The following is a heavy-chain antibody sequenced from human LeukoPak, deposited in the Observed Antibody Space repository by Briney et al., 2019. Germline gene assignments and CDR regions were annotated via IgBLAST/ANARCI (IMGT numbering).Heavy chain of an antibody. CDR3: AREGIAAAPGAFDI. V-gene: IGHV3-74*01. Sequence: PGGSLRLSCAASGFTFSSYWMHWVRQAPGKGLVWVSRINGDGSSASYADSVKGRFTISRDNTKNTLYLQMNSLRAEDTAVYYCAREGIAAAPGAFDIWGQGTMVTVSS. J-gene: IGHJ3*02. CDR2: INGDGSSA. CDR1: GFTFSSYW. D-gene: IGHD6-13*01.